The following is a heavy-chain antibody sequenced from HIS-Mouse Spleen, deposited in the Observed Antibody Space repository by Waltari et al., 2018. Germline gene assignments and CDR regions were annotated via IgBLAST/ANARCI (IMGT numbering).Heavy chain of an antibody. CDR2: IYYSGST. D-gene: IGHD6-13*01. Sequence: QLQLQESGPGLVKPPETLSPTCTVPGGSFSSSSYHWGWLRQPPGKGLEGIGSIYYSGSTYYNPSLKSRVTISVDTSKNQFSLKLSSVTAADTAVYYCAREIPYSSSWYDWYFDLWGRGTLVTVSS. CDR3: AREIPYSSSWYDWYFDL. J-gene: IGHJ2*01. CDR1: GGSFSSSSYH. V-gene: IGHV4-39*07.